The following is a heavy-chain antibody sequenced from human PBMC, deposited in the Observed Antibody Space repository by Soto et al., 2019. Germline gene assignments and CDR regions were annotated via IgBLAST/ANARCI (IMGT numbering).Heavy chain of an antibody. CDR3: ARERVVIRYGMDV. CDR1: GGSISSGGYY. J-gene: IGHJ6*02. D-gene: IGHD3-22*01. V-gene: IGHV4-31*03. CDR2: IYYSGST. Sequence: PSETLSLTCTVSGGSISSGGYYWSWIRQHPGKGLEWIGYIYYSGSTYYNPSLKSRVTISVDTSKNQFSLKLSSVTAADTAVYYCARERVVIRYGMDVWGQGTTVTVS.